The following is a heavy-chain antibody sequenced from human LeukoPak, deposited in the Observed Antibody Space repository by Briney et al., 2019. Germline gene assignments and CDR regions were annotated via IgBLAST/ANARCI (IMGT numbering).Heavy chain of an antibody. CDR1: GYSFTTYW. D-gene: IGHD5-18*01. CDR2: IHPSDSDT. CDR3: ATSYSYGAHFDH. V-gene: IGHV5-51*01. J-gene: IGHJ4*02. Sequence: GESLKISCKGSGYSFTTYWIRWVRQMPGKGLDWMAAIHPSDSDTRYSPSFQGQVTISADKSIGTAYLQWSSLKASDTAVYYCATSYSYGAHFDHWGRGTRVTVSS.